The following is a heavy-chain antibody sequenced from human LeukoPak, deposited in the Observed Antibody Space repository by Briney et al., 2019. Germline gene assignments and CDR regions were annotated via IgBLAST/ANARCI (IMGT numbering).Heavy chain of an antibody. J-gene: IGHJ4*02. Sequence: SETLSLTCAVDGGSLSGYYWSWIRQPPGKGLEWIGEINYSGDTSYNPSLKSRVTISVDTSKNQFSLRLRSVTAADTAVYYCARQIASAGTAGFDFWGQGALVTVSS. CDR3: ARQIASAGTAGFDF. D-gene: IGHD6-13*01. V-gene: IGHV4-34*01. CDR2: INYSGDT. CDR1: GGSLSGYY.